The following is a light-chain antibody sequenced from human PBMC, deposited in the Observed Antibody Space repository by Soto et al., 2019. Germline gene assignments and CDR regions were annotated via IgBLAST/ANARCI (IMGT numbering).Light chain of an antibody. J-gene: IGKJ1*01. CDR1: RSILYSSNNKNY. V-gene: IGKV4-1*01. CDR2: AAS. CDR3: QQSYSTPWT. Sequence: DIVMTQSPDSLAVSLGERATINCKSSRSILYSSNNKNYLAWYQQKPGKAPKLLIYAASSLQSGVPSRFSGSGSGTDFTLTISSLQPEDFATYYCQQSYSTPWTFGQGTKVDIK.